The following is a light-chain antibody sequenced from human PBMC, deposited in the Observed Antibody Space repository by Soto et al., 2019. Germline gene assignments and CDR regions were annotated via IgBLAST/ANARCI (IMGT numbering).Light chain of an antibody. CDR2: DVS. V-gene: IGLV2-11*01. CDR1: SSDVGGYNY. CDR3: NSYVAGSNV. J-gene: IGLJ1*01. Sequence: QSVLTQPRSVSGSPGQSVTISCTGTSSDVGGYNYVSWYLQHPGKAPKVMIYDVSKRPSGVPDRFSGSKSGSTASLTVSGLQTEDEADYYCNSYVAGSNVFGNGTKVTVL.